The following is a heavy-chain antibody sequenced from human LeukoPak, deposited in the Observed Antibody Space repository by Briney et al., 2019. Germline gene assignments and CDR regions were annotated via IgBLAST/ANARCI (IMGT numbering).Heavy chain of an antibody. V-gene: IGHV3-30*18. D-gene: IGHD3-22*01. CDR3: AKDPYYYDSSGLFRVVYRNYYYYGMDV. CDR1: GFTFSSYG. Sequence: PGWSLRLSCAASGFTFSSYGMHWVRQAPGKGLERVAVISYDGSNKYYADSVKGRFTISRDNSKNTLYLQMNSLRAEDTAVYYCAKDPYYYDSSGLFRVVYRNYYYYGMDVWGQGTTVTVSS. CDR2: ISYDGSNK. J-gene: IGHJ6*02.